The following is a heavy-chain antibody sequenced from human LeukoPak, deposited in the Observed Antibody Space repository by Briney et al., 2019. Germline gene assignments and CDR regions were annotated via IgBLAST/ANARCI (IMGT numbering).Heavy chain of an antibody. CDR1: GYTLTGYY. Sequence: GASVKVSCKASGYTLTGYYMHWVRQAPGQGLEWMGWINPNSGGTNYAQKFQGRVTMTRDTSISTAYMELSRLRSDDTAVYYCARDVGWLIVVVPAAQPGFDPWGQGTLVTVSS. CDR3: ARDVGWLIVVVPAAQPGFDP. CDR2: INPNSGGT. V-gene: IGHV1-2*02. J-gene: IGHJ5*02. D-gene: IGHD2-2*01.